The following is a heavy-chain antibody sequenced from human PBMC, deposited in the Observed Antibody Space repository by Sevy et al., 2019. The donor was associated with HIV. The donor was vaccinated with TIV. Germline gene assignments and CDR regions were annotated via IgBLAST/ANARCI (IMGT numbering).Heavy chain of an antibody. CDR2: ITDDGSEK. J-gene: IGHJ6*02. CDR1: RFTFSSYS. V-gene: IGHV3-7*01. Sequence: GGSLRLSCAASRFTFSSYSMSWVRQAPGKGLEWVAIITDDGSEKNYVDSVKGRFTISRDNAEKSLNLQMNSLSVEDTAVKFCARDSRKLPYYYCHWMDHWGQGTKVTVSS. CDR3: ARDSRKLPYYYCHWMDH.